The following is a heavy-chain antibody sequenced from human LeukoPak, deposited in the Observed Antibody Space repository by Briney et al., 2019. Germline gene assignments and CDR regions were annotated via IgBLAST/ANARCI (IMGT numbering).Heavy chain of an antibody. V-gene: IGHV4-38-2*01. D-gene: IGHD2-15*01. CDR3: AGYCSGGSCYPGHFDY. Sequence: GSLRLSCAASGFTFSSYAMTWFRQAPGKGLEWIGSIYHSGSTYYNPSLKSRVTISVDTSKNQFSLKLSSVTAADTAVYYCAGYCSGGSCYPGHFDYWGQGTLVTVSS. J-gene: IGHJ4*02. CDR1: GFTFSSYA. CDR2: IYHSGST.